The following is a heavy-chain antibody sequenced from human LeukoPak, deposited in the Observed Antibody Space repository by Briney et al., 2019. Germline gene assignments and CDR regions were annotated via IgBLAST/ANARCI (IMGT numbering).Heavy chain of an antibody. V-gene: IGHV1-2*02. CDR2: INPNSGGT. D-gene: IGHD6-19*01. CDR1: GYTFTDYY. CDR3: ARGGDSSGWSTKGDY. Sequence: ASVKVSCKASGYTFTDYYIHWVRQAPGQGLEWMGWINPNSGGTNYAQKFQGRVTMTRDTSISTAYMELSRLRSDDTAVYYCARGGDSSGWSTKGDYWGQGTLVTVSS. J-gene: IGHJ4*02.